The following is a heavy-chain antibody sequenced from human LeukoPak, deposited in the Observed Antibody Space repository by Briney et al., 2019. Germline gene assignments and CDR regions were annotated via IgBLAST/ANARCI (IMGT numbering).Heavy chain of an antibody. Sequence: PGRSLRLSCAASGFTFSSYAMHWVRQAPGKGLEWVAVISYDGSNKYYADPVKGRFTISRDNSKNTLYLQMNSLRAEDTAVYYCARVGIAVAGNGGAFDIWGQGTMVTVSS. CDR3: ARVGIAVAGNGGAFDI. CDR1: GFTFSSYA. J-gene: IGHJ3*02. D-gene: IGHD6-19*01. CDR2: ISYDGSNK. V-gene: IGHV3-30*04.